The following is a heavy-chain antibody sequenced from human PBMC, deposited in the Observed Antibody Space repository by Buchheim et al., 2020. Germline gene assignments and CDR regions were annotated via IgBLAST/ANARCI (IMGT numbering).Heavy chain of an antibody. CDR2: IFYSGST. CDR1: GDSLNSYY. Sequence: QVQLQESGPGLVKPSETLSLTCSVSGDSLNSYYWSWIRQPPGKELEWSGYIFYSGSTYYRPSLRSRAFISVETSRKQLSLRLRSVTAADTAVYYCARGRRNYSRGWFDPWGQGT. D-gene: IGHD6-13*01. J-gene: IGHJ5*01. CDR3: ARGRRNYSRGWFDP. V-gene: IGHV4-59*01.